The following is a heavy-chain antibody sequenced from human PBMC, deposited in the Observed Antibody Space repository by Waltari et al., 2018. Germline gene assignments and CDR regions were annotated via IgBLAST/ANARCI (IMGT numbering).Heavy chain of an antibody. CDR1: GGSISSGGYY. CDR2: MYSSGSS. V-gene: IGHV4-61*02. D-gene: IGHD1-26*01. J-gene: IGHJ4*02. Sequence: QVQLQESGPGLVKHSQTLSLTCTVSGGSISSGGYYWSWIRQPAGKGLGCIGRMYSSGSSNYNPALKSRVTISVDTSKNQIALNLSSVTVADTAMYYCARELPPQPYSGGYYCYFDSWGQGTLVTVSS. CDR3: ARELPPQPYSGGYYCYFDS.